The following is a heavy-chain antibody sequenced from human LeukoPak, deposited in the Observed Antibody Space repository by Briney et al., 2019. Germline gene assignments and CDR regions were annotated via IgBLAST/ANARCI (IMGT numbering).Heavy chain of an antibody. CDR3: ARFCGGDCFGRAAGDY. J-gene: IGHJ4*02. CDR2: INEGGGLK. V-gene: IGHV3-7*01. CDR1: GFSFSAYW. D-gene: IGHD2-21*02. Sequence: GGSLRLSCAASGFSFSAYWMTWVRQAPGKGLEWVANINEGGGLKYYVDSVKGRFTISRDNTNNSLYLQMFSLRVDDSAVYYCARFCGGDCFGRAAGDYWGQGTLVTVSS.